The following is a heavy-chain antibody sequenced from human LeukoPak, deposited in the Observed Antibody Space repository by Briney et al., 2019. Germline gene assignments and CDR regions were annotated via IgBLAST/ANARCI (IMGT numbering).Heavy chain of an antibody. J-gene: IGHJ4*02. CDR2: ISSSGSTI. CDR1: GFTFRSYE. D-gene: IGHD7-27*01. CDR3: AKANWGSTYYFDY. Sequence: PGGSPRLSCAASGFTFRSYEMNWVRQAPGKGLEWVSYISSSGSTIYYADSVKGRFTISRDNSKNTLYLQMNSLRAEDTAVYYCAKANWGSTYYFDYWGQGTLVTVSS. V-gene: IGHV3-48*03.